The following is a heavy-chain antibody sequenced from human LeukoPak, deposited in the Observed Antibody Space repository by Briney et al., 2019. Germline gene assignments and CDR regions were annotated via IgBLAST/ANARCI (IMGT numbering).Heavy chain of an antibody. J-gene: IGHJ4*02. V-gene: IGHV1-69*05. CDR1: GGTFSSYA. D-gene: IGHD6-6*01. CDR3: ARDRSIAARVGFDY. CDR2: IIPIFGPA. Sequence: ASVKVYCKASGGTFSSYAISWVRQAPGQGLEWIGGIIPIFGPANYAQKFQGRVTITTDESTSTAYMELSSLRSEDTAVYYCARDRSIAARVGFDYWGQGTLVTVSS.